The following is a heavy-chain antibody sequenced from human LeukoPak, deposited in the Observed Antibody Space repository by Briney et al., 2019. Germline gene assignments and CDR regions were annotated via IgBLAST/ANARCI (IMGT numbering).Heavy chain of an antibody. CDR2: INPHSGDT. J-gene: IGHJ4*02. D-gene: IGHD6-13*01. CDR1: GYSFTGYY. CDR3: ARWAGYSSSPDY. V-gene: IGHV1-2*02. Sequence: GASVKVSCKASGYSFTGYYMHWVRQAPGQGLEWMGWINPHSGDTGYAQTFQGGVTMTRDTSITTTYMRPTRLRSDDTAFYYCARWAGYSSSPDYWGQGSPVTVSS.